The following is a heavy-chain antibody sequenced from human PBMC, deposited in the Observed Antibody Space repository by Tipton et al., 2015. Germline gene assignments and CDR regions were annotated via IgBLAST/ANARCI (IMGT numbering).Heavy chain of an antibody. CDR1: GYSISSGYY. CDR2: FFHSGNT. J-gene: IGHJ4*02. CDR3: ACQDYDSLTRDYQTVDY. V-gene: IGHV4-38-2*01. Sequence: LRLSCDVSGYSISSGYYWSWIRQPPGKGLEWIGSFFHSGNTYYNPSLKSRVTMSRDTSKNQFSLKLTSVTAADTAVYYCACQDYDSLTRDYQTVDYWGQGTLVTVSS. D-gene: IGHD3-9*01.